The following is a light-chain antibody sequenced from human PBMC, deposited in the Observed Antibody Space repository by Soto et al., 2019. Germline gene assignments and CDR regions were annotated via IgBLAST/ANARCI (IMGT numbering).Light chain of an antibody. CDR3: QQSYSTLT. V-gene: IGKV1-39*01. CDR1: QSISSY. J-gene: IGKJ3*01. CDR2: AAS. Sequence: DSQMTQYPSSLSASVGDRVTITCRASQSISSYLNWYQQKPGKAPKLLIYAASSLQSGVPSRFSGSGSGTDFTLTISSLQPEDFATYYCQQSYSTLTFGPGTKVDT.